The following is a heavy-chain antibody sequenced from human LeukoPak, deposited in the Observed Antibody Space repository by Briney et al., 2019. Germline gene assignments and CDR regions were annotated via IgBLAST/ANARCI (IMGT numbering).Heavy chain of an antibody. D-gene: IGHD1-7*01. J-gene: IGHJ5*02. CDR1: GFTFSSYA. V-gene: IGHV3-23*01. CDR3: ARGATDTTRWFDP. Sequence: GGSLRLSCAASGFTFSSYAMSWVRQAPGKGLEWVSAISGSGGSTYYADSLKGRFTISRDNAKNSLYLQMNGLRAEDTAAYYCARGATDTTRWFDPWGQGTLVIVSS. CDR2: ISGSGGST.